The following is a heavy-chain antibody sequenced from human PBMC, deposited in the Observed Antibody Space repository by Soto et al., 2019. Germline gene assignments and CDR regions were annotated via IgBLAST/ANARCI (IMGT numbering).Heavy chain of an antibody. CDR3: GKGQRDSYSYGDY. CDR1: GFTCSFCA. J-gene: IGHJ4*02. D-gene: IGHD3-22*01. V-gene: IGHV3-23*01. CDR2: IRGSGVDT. Sequence: EVQLLEAGGGLVQPGGSLRLSCAASGFTCSFCAMKWVRQAPGKWLEWVSSIRGSGVDTYYADSVRGRSTISRDNSNNTLYLQMNSLRVEDTAEYYCGKGQRDSYSYGDYWGRGTLVPVSS.